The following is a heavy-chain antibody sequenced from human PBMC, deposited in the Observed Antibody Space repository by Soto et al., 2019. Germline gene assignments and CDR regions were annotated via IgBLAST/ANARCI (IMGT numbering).Heavy chain of an antibody. J-gene: IGHJ5*02. CDR1: GYTFTDYF. CDR3: ARVTLKAGNWFDP. CDR2: INPNSRGT. Sequence: ASVKVSCKASGYTFTDYFIHWVRQAPGQGFEWMGWINPNSRGTNYAQKFQGRVTMTRDTSNGTAYMELRGLTSDDTAVYYCARVTLKAGNWFDPWGQGTLVTVSS. V-gene: IGHV1-2*02.